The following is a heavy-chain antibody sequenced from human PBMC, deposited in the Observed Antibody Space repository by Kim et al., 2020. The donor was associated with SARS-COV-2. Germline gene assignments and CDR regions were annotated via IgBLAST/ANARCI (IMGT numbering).Heavy chain of an antibody. CDR2: IIPMIGAA. CDR3: ARDNRIGAVWFDP. D-gene: IGHD3-16*01. J-gene: IGHJ5*02. Sequence: SVKVSCKVSGGTFGDYALSCVRRAPGQGLEWVGGIIPMIGAADYAQKFQGRVTIVADESTSTAYMELNSLRSEDTAVYYCARDNRIGAVWFDPWGQGTLVTVSS. CDR1: GGTFGDYA. V-gene: IGHV1-69*13.